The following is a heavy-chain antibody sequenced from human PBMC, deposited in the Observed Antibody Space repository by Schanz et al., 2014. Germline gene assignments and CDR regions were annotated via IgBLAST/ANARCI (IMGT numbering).Heavy chain of an antibody. J-gene: IGHJ4*02. CDR1: GGSISSSSYY. Sequence: QLQLQESGPGLVKPSETLSLTCTVSGGSISSSSYYWGWIRQPPGKGLEWVSVIAGDGGGPNYVDSVKGRFTISRDNSDNTLYLQMNNLRAEDTAVYYCARGSGTFDSWGQGTLVTVSS. V-gene: IGHV4-39*02. CDR2: AGDGGGP. D-gene: IGHD3-3*01. CDR3: ARGSGTFDS.